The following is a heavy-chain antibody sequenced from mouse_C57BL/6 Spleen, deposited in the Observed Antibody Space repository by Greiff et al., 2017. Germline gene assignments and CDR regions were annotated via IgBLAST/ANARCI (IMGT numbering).Heavy chain of an antibody. D-gene: IGHD2-4*01. V-gene: IGHV1-82*01. Sequence: VQLQQSGPELVKPGASVKISCKASGYAFSSSWMNWVKQRPGKGLEWIGRIYPGDGDTNYNGKFKGKATLTADKSSSTAYMQLSSLTSEDSAVYFCARERDYDYDVDYAMDYWGQGTSVTVSS. CDR3: ARERDYDYDVDYAMDY. J-gene: IGHJ4*01. CDR2: IYPGDGDT. CDR1: GYAFSSSW.